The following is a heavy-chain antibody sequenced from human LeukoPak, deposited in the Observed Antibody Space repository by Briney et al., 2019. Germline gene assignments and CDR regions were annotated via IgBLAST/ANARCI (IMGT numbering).Heavy chain of an antibody. CDR3: ARDLRDGVVAATYWYDP. CDR1: GASINSTYY. D-gene: IGHD2-15*01. CDR2: VHHSGGT. V-gene: IGHV4-39*07. J-gene: IGHJ5*02. Sequence: SETVSLTCTVSGASINSTYYWGWIRQSPGKGLGWIGTVHHSGGTFYNPSLKGRVSISGDTSKNEFSLKLTSVTAAAPPIYYCARDLRDGVVAATYWYDPWGQGTLVTVS.